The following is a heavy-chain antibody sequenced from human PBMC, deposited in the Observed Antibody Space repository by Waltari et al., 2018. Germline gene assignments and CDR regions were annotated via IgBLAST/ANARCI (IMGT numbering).Heavy chain of an antibody. CDR1: GFTSRAYW. J-gene: IGHJ4*01. CDR3: ARAGFYRFDY. Sequence: EVQLVESGGVLVQPGGSLRFSCTGLGFTSRAYWRHWVRQAPGKGPVWVSRINPDGSDTTYADSVKGRFTISRDNAKDTLYLQMNSLRVEDTAVYYCARAGFYRFDYWGHGTLATVSS. V-gene: IGHV3-74*01. CDR2: INPDGSDT. D-gene: IGHD3-16*02.